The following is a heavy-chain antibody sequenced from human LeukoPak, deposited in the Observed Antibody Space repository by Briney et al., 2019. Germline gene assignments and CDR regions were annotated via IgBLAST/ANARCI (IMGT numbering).Heavy chain of an antibody. CDR2: ISSSGSTI. J-gene: IGHJ4*02. CDR1: GFTFSDYY. D-gene: IGHD6-19*01. CDR3: ARDPNPYCGWPYIDF. Sequence: GGSLRLSCAASGFTFSDYYMSWIRQAPGKGLEWVSYISSSGSTIYYADSVKGRFTISRDNAKNSLYLQMNSLRAEDTAVYYCARDPNPYCGWPYIDFWGQGPLVSVSS. V-gene: IGHV3-11*01.